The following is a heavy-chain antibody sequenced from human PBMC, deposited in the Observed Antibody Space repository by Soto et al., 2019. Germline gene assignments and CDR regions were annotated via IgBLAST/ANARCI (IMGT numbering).Heavy chain of an antibody. V-gene: IGHV3-30*18. CDR3: AKEGYYYDSSGYPGRVFDI. Sequence: TGGSLRLSCAASGFTFSSYGMHWVRQAPGKGLEWVAVISHDGNNKYYADSVKGRFTISRDNSKNTLYLQMNSLRAEDTAVYYCAKEGYYYDSSGYPGRVFDIWGQGTMVTVSS. D-gene: IGHD3-22*01. CDR2: ISHDGNNK. CDR1: GFTFSSYG. J-gene: IGHJ3*02.